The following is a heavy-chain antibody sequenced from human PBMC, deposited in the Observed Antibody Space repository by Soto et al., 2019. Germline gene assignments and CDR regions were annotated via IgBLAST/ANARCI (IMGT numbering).Heavy chain of an antibody. CDR2: IYDSGST. CDR1: GGSIISYY. CDR3: ARGGGVYYFDY. Sequence: PSETLSLTCTVSGGSIISYYWSWIRQPPGKGLEWIGYIYDSGSTSYNPSLKSRVTISVDTSKSQFSLKLSSVTAADTAVYYCARGGGVYYFDYWGQGTLVTVSS. V-gene: IGHV4-59*01. J-gene: IGHJ4*02. D-gene: IGHD2-8*02.